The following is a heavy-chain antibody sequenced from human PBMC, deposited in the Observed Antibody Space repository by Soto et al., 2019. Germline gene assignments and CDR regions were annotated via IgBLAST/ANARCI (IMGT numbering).Heavy chain of an antibody. Sequence: SETLSLTCTVSGGAVNSYIYYWSWIRQPPGRGLEWIGYVYYTGRTNYNPSLKSRVTMSIDASRNQFSLKLSSVTAADTAVYCCAREFSNSPEAFDSWGQGSLVTVSS. D-gene: IGHD6-6*01. CDR2: VYYTGRT. CDR3: AREFSNSPEAFDS. V-gene: IGHV4-61*01. J-gene: IGHJ4*02. CDR1: GGAVNSYIYY.